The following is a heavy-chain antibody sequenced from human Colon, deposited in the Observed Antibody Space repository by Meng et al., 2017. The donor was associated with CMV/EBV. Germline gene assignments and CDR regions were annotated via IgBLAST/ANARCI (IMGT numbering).Heavy chain of an antibody. J-gene: IGHJ4*02. V-gene: IGHV1-2*02. CDR2: IDPNSGGT. D-gene: IGHD3-22*01. Sequence: GESLKISCKASGYTFTGYYMHWVRQAPGQGLEWMGWIDPNSGGTNYAQKFQGRVTMTRDTSISTAYMELSRLRSDDTAVYYCARAADYYDSSGYSYWGQGTLVTVSS. CDR3: ARAADYYDSSGYSY. CDR1: GYTFTGYY.